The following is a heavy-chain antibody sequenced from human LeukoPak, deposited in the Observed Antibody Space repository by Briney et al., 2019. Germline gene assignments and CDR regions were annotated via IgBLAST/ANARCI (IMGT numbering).Heavy chain of an antibody. CDR2: IIPIFGSA. CDR1: GGTFSSHA. J-gene: IGHJ4*02. Sequence: ASVKVSCKASGGTFSSHAISWVRQAPGQGLEWMGGIIPIFGSANYAQKFQGRVTITADESASTAYMDLSSLRSEDTAVYYCASLRLQGEMATDYWGQGTLVTVSS. CDR3: ASLRLQGEMATDY. D-gene: IGHD5-24*01. V-gene: IGHV1-69*13.